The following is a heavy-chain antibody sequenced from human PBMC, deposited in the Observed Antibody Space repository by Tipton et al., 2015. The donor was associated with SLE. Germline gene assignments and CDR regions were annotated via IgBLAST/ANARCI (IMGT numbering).Heavy chain of an antibody. CDR3: ARHRWDLEFFDY. V-gene: IGHV4-61*05. Sequence: TLSLTCTVSGDSISSTFYYWSWIRQPPGKGLEWIGKISFSGSTIYNPSLKSRVTISGDTSRNQFSLKLTSVTAADTAVYYCARHRWDLEFFDYWGQGTLVTVSS. CDR2: ISFSGST. D-gene: IGHD1-26*01. CDR1: GDSISSTFYY. J-gene: IGHJ4*02.